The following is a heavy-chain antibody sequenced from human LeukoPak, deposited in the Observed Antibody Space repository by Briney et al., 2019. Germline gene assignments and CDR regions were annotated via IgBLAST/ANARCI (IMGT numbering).Heavy chain of an antibody. CDR1: GFTFKSYA. CDR3: SGAFYY. V-gene: IGHV3-30*04. J-gene: IGHJ4*02. Sequence: PGGSLRLSCAASGFTFKSYAMHWVRQAPGKGLEWVAVISDDGNNKYYADSVKGRFTISRDNSKNALYLQMNSLRAEDTAIYYCSGAFYYWGQGTLVTVSS. CDR2: ISDDGNNK.